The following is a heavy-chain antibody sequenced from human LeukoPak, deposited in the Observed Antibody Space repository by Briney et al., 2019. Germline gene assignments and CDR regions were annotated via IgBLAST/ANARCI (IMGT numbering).Heavy chain of an antibody. CDR2: VTGGTTYT. V-gene: IGHV3-23*01. CDR3: AKGPLSSSNYYMDV. CDR1: GFTFSDYA. D-gene: IGHD3-10*01. J-gene: IGHJ6*03. Sequence: PGGSLRLSCAASGFTFSDYAVTWVRQAPGKGLEWVSSVTGGTTYTYYADSMKGRFTISRDNSKNTLYLQMSSLRAEDTAVYYCAKGPLSSSNYYMDVWGKGTTVTVSS.